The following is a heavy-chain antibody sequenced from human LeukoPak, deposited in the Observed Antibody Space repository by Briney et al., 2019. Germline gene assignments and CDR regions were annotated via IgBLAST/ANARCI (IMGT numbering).Heavy chain of an antibody. CDR2: ISGSGGST. CDR3: AKRLGGYYDSSGYH. Sequence: PGGSLRLSCAASRFPVRSNYMSWVRQAPGKGLEWVSAISGSGGSTYYADSVKGRFTISRDNSKNTLYLQMNSLRAEDTAVYYCAKRLGGYYDSSGYHWGQGTLVTVSS. V-gene: IGHV3-23*01. D-gene: IGHD3-22*01. J-gene: IGHJ5*02. CDR1: RFPVRSNY.